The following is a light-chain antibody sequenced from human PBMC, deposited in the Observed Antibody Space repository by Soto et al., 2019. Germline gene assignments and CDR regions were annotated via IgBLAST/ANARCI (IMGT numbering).Light chain of an antibody. CDR3: QLPLT. V-gene: IGKV3-20*01. J-gene: IGKJ1*01. Sequence: ELVLTQSPGTLSLSPGERATLSCRASQSVSSSYLAWYQQKPGQAPRLLIYGASSRATGIPDRFSGSGSGTDFTLTISRLEPEDFAVYYCQLPLTFGQGNKVDIK. CDR2: GAS. CDR1: QSVSSSY.